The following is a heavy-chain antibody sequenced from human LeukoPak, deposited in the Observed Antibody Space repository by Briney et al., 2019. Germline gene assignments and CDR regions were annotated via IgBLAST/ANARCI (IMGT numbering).Heavy chain of an antibody. J-gene: IGHJ4*02. CDR1: GFTFSSYS. V-gene: IGHV3-21*04. CDR3: AREKNDIVTTSYYFDY. CDR2: ISSSSSYI. D-gene: IGHD5-12*01. Sequence: GGSLRLSCAASGFTFSSYSMNLVRQAPGKGLEWVSSISSSSSYIYYADSVKGRFTISRDNSKNTLYLQMNSLRAEDTALYYCAREKNDIVTTSYYFDYWGQGTLVTVSS.